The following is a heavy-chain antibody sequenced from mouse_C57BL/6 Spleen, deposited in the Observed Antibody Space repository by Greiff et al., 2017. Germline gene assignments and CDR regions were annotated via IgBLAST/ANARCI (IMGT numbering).Heavy chain of an antibody. Sequence: EVKVVESEGGLVQPGSSMKLSCTASGFTFSDYYMAWVRQVPEKGLEWVANINYDGSSTYYLDSLKSRFIISRDNAKNILYLQMSSLKSEDTATYYCARVGSSHYYAMDYWGQGTSVTVSS. D-gene: IGHD1-1*01. J-gene: IGHJ4*01. V-gene: IGHV5-16*01. CDR2: INYDGSST. CDR1: GFTFSDYY. CDR3: ARVGSSHYYAMDY.